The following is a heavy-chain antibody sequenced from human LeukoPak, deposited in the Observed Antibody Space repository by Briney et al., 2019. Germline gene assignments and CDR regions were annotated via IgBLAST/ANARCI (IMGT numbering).Heavy chain of an antibody. Sequence: ASVKVSCKASGYIFTNFAISWVRQAPGQGLEWVGWLSPYSGNTNYAQKVQGRVIMTTDTSTSTAYMELRSLRSDDTAMYFCTRVGGYSPSSTGGNAFDIWGQGTMVTVSS. CDR2: LSPYSGNT. J-gene: IGHJ3*02. D-gene: IGHD6-6*01. V-gene: IGHV1-18*01. CDR1: GYIFTNFA. CDR3: TRVGGYSPSSTGGNAFDI.